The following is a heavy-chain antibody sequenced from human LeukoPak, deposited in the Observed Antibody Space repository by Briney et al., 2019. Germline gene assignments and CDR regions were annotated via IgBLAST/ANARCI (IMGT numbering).Heavy chain of an antibody. J-gene: IGHJ4*02. CDR1: VYTFTSYD. CDR2: MNPNSGNT. D-gene: IGHD3-3*01. Sequence: GASVKVSCKASVYTFTSYDINWVRQATGQGLEWMGWMNPNSGNTGYAQKFQGRVTMTRNTSISTAYMELSSLRSEDTAVYYCARGHTIFGVAPMGYWGQGTLVTVSS. CDR3: ARGHTIFGVAPMGY. V-gene: IGHV1-8*01.